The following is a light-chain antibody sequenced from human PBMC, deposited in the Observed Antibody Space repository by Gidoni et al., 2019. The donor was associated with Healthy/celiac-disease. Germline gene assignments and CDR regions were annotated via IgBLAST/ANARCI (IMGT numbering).Light chain of an antibody. Sequence: DLVMTQSPDSLAVSLGERATINCKSSQSVLYSSNNKNYLAWYQQKPGQPPKLLIYWASTRESGVPDRFSGSGSGTDFTLTISSLQAEDVAVYYCQQYYSTLPTFGQGTKVEIK. V-gene: IGKV4-1*01. CDR2: WAS. CDR3: QQYYSTLPT. J-gene: IGKJ1*01. CDR1: QSVLYSSNNKNY.